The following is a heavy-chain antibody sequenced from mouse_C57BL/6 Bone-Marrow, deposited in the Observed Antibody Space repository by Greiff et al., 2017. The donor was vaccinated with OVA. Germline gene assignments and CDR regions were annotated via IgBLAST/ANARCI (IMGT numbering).Heavy chain of an antibody. J-gene: IGHJ4*01. CDR2: INPNNGGT. Sequence: VQLQQSGPELVKPGASVKIPCKASGYTFTDYYMNWVKQSHGKSLEWIGDINPNNGGTSYNQKFKGKATLTVDKSSSTAYMELRSLTSEDSAVYYCARGYYRGAMDYWGQGTSVTVSS. CDR3: ARGYYRGAMDY. D-gene: IGHD2-14*01. CDR1: GYTFTDYY. V-gene: IGHV1-18*01.